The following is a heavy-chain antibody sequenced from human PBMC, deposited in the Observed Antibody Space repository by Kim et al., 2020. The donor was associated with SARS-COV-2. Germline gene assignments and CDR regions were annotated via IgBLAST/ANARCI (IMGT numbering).Heavy chain of an antibody. CDR1: GGSFSGYY. CDR3: ARFRPSSLLNYGSGSYIETLYFDY. V-gene: IGHV4-34*01. Sequence: SETLSLTCAVYGGSFSGYYWSWIRQPPGKGLEWIGEINHSGSTNYNPSLKSRVTISVDTSKNQYSLKLSSVTAADTAVYYCARFRPSSLLNYGSGSYIETLYFDYCGQGTLITVSS. D-gene: IGHD3-10*01. CDR2: INHSGST. J-gene: IGHJ4*02.